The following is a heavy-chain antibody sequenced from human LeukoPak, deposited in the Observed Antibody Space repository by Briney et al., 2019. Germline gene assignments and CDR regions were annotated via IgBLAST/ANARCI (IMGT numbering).Heavy chain of an antibody. CDR3: ARDGSGNAFDI. CDR2: INPSGGST. CDR1: GYTFTSYY. V-gene: IGHV1-46*01. J-gene: IGHJ3*02. Sequence: ASVTVSCKASGYTFTSYYKHWVRQAPGQGLEWMGIINPSGGSTSYAQKFQGRVTMTRDTSTSTVYMGLSSLRSEDTAVYYCARDGSGNAFDIWGQGTMVTVSS. D-gene: IGHD1-26*01.